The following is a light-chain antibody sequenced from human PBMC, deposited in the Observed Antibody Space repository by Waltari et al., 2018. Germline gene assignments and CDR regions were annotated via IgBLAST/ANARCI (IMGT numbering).Light chain of an antibody. V-gene: IGLV2-23*02. CDR1: SADVGGYNL. J-gene: IGLJ2*01. Sequence: QSALTQPASVSGSPGQSITITCTGSSADVGGYNLVSWYQHHPGQAPRLLSYAVNERPSGIPSRFSGSKSGHTASLTISGLQIEDEADYYCCSYGGVNTLGVLFGGGSKLTV. CDR3: CSYGGVNTLGVL. CDR2: AVN.